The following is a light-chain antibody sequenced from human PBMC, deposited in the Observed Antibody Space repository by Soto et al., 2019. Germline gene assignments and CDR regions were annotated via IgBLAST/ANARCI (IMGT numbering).Light chain of an antibody. J-gene: IGLJ1*01. CDR3: QSADNSGIYYV. V-gene: IGLV3-25*02. CDR1: ALPKQY. CDR2: KDT. Sequence: SYELTQPPSVSVSPGQTARITCSGDALPKQYAYWYQQKPGQAPILVIYKDTERPSGIPERFSGSSSGTTVTLTISGVQAGDEADYYCQSADNSGIYYVFGTGTK.